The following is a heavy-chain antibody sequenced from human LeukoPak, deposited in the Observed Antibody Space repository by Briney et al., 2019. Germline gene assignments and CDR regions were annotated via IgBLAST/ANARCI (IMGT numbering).Heavy chain of an antibody. J-gene: IGHJ4*02. D-gene: IGHD5-24*01. V-gene: IGHV4-59*08. Sequence: KPSETLSLTCTVSGGSISSYYWSWVRQPPGKGLEWIGYIYYSGSTNYNPSLKSRVTISADTSKNQFSLKLSSVTAADTAVYYCARGKLATILFDYWGQGTLVTVSS. CDR3: ARGKLATILFDY. CDR2: IYYSGST. CDR1: GGSISSYY.